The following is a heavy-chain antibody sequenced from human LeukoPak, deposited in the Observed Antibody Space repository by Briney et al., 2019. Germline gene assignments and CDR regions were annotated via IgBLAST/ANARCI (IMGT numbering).Heavy chain of an antibody. D-gene: IGHD1-1*01. CDR1: GFTFSDYV. J-gene: IGHJ5*02. V-gene: IGHV3-23*01. CDR3: VKDGPITGIYLCA. CDR2: ISNADAYT. Sequence: PGGSLRFSCTASGFTFSDYVMNWVRQAPGKGLEWVSVISNADAYTSYTGSVKGRFTISRDNSKDTLYLQMNDLRAEDTAVYYCVKDGPITGIYLCAWGQGTLVTVSS.